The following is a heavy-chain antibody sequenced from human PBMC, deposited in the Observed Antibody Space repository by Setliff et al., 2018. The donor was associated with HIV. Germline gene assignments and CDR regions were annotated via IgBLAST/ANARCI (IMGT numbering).Heavy chain of an antibody. Sequence: PGGSLRLSCVASKFIFSSYSMSWVRQAPGRGLEWVANIKQDGSDMHYMESVKGRFTIFRDNAKNSVFLQMNSLRAEDTGVYYCATQTGFYNSHWYDYWGQGTMVTVSS. J-gene: IGHJ4*02. CDR1: KFIFSSYS. V-gene: IGHV3-7*01. CDR3: ATQTGFYNSHWYDY. D-gene: IGHD6-13*01. CDR2: IKQDGSDM.